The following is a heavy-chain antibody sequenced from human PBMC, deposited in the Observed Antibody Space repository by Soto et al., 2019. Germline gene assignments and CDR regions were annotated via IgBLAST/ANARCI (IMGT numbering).Heavy chain of an antibody. CDR3: ARGPYNWNDGGGWFDP. CDR1: GGSFSGYY. J-gene: IGHJ5*02. Sequence: QVQLQQWGAGLLKPSETLSLTCAVYGGSFSGYYWSWIRQPPGKGLEWIGEINHSGSTNYNPSLKSRVTKSVDPSKNQFSLKLSSVTAADTAVYYCARGPYNWNDGGGWFDPWGQGTLVTVSS. D-gene: IGHD1-20*01. V-gene: IGHV4-34*01. CDR2: INHSGST.